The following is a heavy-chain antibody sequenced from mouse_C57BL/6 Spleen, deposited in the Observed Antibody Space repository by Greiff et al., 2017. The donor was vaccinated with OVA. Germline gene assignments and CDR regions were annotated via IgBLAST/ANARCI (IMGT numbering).Heavy chain of an antibody. V-gene: IGHV1-80*01. CDR2: IYPGDGDT. CDR1: GYAFSSYW. Sequence: VKLMESGAELVKPGASVKISCKASGYAFSSYWMNWVKQRPGKGLEWIGQIYPGDGDTNYNGKFKGKATLTADKSSSTAYMQLSSLTSEDSAVYFCARENYSSYVYAMDYWGQGTSVTVSS. J-gene: IGHJ4*01. CDR3: ARENYSSYVYAMDY. D-gene: IGHD2-5*01.